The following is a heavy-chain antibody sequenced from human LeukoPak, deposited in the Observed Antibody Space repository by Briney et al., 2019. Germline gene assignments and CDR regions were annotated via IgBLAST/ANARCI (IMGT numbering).Heavy chain of an antibody. J-gene: IGHJ4*02. V-gene: IGHV4-4*07. CDR1: GGSISSYY. CDR3: ARERTGSSWYVWFAFDY. Sequence: PSETLSLTCTVSGGSISSYYWSWLRQPAGKGLEWIGRIYTSGSTNYNPSLKSRVTMSVDTSKNQFSLKLSSVTAADTAVYYCARERTGSSWYVWFAFDYWGQGTLVTVSS. CDR2: IYTSGST. D-gene: IGHD6-13*01.